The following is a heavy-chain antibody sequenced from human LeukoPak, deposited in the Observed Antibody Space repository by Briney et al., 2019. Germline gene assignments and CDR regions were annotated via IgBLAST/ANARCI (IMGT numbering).Heavy chain of an antibody. J-gene: IGHJ4*02. CDR3: AREGEDVVVPAAMPFDY. Sequence: GGSLRLSCAASGFTFSSYGMHWVRQAPGKGLEWVAVIWYDGSNKYYADSVKGRFTISRDNSKNTLYLQMNSLRAEDTAVYYCAREGEDVVVPAAMPFDYWGQGTLVTVSS. D-gene: IGHD2-2*01. CDR2: IWYDGSNK. V-gene: IGHV3-33*01. CDR1: GFTFSSYG.